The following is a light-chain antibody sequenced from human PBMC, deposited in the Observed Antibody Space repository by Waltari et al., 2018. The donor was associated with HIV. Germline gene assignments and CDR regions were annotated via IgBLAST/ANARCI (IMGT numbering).Light chain of an antibody. Sequence: QSALTQPRSVSGSPGQSVTISCTGTSSDVGAYDYVSWYQQHPGKAPTLMIYDVSQRPSGVPDRFSGSKSGNTASLTISGLQAEGEADYYCCSYAGSYTWVFGGGTKLTVL. CDR3: CSYAGSYTWV. CDR2: DVS. CDR1: SSDVGAYDY. J-gene: IGLJ3*02. V-gene: IGLV2-11*01.